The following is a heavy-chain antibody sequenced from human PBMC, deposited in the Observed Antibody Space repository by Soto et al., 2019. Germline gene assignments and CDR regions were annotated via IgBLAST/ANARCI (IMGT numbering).Heavy chain of an antibody. CDR2: IIPIFGTA. CDR1: GGTFSSYA. Sequence: SVKVSCKASGGTFSSYAISWVRQAPGQGLEWMGGIIPIFGTANYAQKFHGRVTITADESTSTAYMELSSLRSEDTAVYYCARVSYDFWSGYNPSYYYGMDVWGQVTTFTVSS. V-gene: IGHV1-69*13. D-gene: IGHD3-3*01. CDR3: ARVSYDFWSGYNPSYYYGMDV. J-gene: IGHJ6*02.